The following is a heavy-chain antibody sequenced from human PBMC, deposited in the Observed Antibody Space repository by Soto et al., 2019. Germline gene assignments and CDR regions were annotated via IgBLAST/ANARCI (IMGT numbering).Heavy chain of an antibody. D-gene: IGHD3-22*01. CDR3: AGAGRGYYDSSGIVLAA. CDR1: GGTFSSYA. J-gene: IGHJ5*02. CDR2: IIPIFGTA. V-gene: IGHV1-69*12. Sequence: QVQLVQSGAEVKKPGSSVKVSCKASGGTFSSYAISWVRQAPGQGLEWMGGIIPIFGTANYAQKFQGRVTITADESTSTAYMELSSLRSEDTAVYYCAGAGRGYYDSSGIVLAAWGQGTLVTVSS.